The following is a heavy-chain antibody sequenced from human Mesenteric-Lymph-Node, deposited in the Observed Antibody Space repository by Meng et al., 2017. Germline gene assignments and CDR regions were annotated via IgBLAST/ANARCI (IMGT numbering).Heavy chain of an antibody. CDR1: GDSITSGDYS. Sequence: QVQLQESGSGLVRPSQTLSLTCAVSGDSITSGDYSWTWIRQPPGKGLEWIGYIYHGVNIYYTPSLRSRVTISVDKSRNQFSLKLTSVSAADTAVYYCVRDTRRGGGWFDPWGQGTLVTASS. CDR3: VRDTRRGGGWFDP. V-gene: IGHV4-30-2*01. CDR2: IYHGVNI. J-gene: IGHJ5*02. D-gene: IGHD3-10*01.